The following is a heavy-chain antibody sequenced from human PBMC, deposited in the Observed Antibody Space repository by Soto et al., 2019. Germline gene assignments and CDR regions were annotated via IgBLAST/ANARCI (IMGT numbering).Heavy chain of an antibody. D-gene: IGHD2-8*01. CDR3: ARYNSYAIDY. CDR2: IHYSGTT. J-gene: IGHJ4*02. Sequence: VQLQESGPGLVKPSETLSLTCTVSGTSISSYYWSWIRQPPGKGLEWIANIHYSGTTNYNPSLARRVTLSVDTSKNHFSLKMTSVTAADRAMYFCARYNSYAIDYWGRGTLVTVSS. V-gene: IGHV4-59*01. CDR1: GTSISSYY.